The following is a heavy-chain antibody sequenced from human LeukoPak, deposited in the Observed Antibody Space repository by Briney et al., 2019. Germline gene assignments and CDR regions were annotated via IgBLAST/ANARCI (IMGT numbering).Heavy chain of an antibody. CDR1: GGSISSYY. D-gene: IGHD3-22*01. V-gene: IGHV4-59*01. Sequence: SETLSLTCTVSGGSISSYYWSWIRQPPGKGLEWIGYIYYSGSTNYNPSLKSRVTISIDTSKNQFSLKLRSVTAADTAVYYCARSPRAYDSSGYLSNYFDYWGQGTLVTVSS. CDR2: IYYSGST. J-gene: IGHJ4*02. CDR3: ARSPRAYDSSGYLSNYFDY.